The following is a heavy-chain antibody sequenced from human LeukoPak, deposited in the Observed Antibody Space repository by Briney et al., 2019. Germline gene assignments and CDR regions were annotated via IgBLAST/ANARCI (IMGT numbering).Heavy chain of an antibody. CDR1: GYTFTSYD. CDR2: MNPNSGNT. CDR3: ARGRPYYDFWSGYLDV. Sequence: ASVKVSCKASGYTFTSYDINWVRQATGQGLEWMGWMNPNSGNTGYAQKFQGRVTITRNTSITTAYMELSSQRSEDTAVYYCARGRPYYDFWSGYLDVWGKGTTVTVSS. V-gene: IGHV1-8*03. D-gene: IGHD3-3*01. J-gene: IGHJ6*03.